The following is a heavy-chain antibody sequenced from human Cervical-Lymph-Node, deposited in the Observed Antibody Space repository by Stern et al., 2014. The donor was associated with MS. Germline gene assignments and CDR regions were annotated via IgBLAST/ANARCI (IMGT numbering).Heavy chain of an antibody. J-gene: IGHJ6*02. CDR3: AHRSPRRIAAAGTRYYYGMDV. Sequence: QITLKESGPTLVKPTQTLTLTCTFSGFSLSTSGVGVGWIRQPPGKALEWLALLYWDDDKRYSPSLKGRLTITKDTSKNQVVLTMTNMDPVDTATYYCAHRSPRRIAAAGTRYYYGMDVWGQGTTVTVSS. D-gene: IGHD6-13*01. V-gene: IGHV2-5*02. CDR1: GFSLSTSGVG. CDR2: LYWDDDK.